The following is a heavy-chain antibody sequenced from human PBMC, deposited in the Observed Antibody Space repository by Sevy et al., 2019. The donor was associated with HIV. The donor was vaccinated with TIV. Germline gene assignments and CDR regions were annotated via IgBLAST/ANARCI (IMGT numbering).Heavy chain of an antibody. CDR1: GFTFSSYG. CDR2: IRYDGSNK. D-gene: IGHD2-15*01. V-gene: IGHV3-30*02. CDR3: AKDPLGVVVNLGGYYYGMDV. J-gene: IGHJ6*02. Sequence: GGSLRLSCAASGFTFSSYGMHWVRQAPGKGLEWVAFIRYDGSNKYYADSVKGRFTMSRDNSKNTLYLQMNSLRAEDTVVYYCAKDPLGVVVNLGGYYYGMDVWGQGTTVTVSS.